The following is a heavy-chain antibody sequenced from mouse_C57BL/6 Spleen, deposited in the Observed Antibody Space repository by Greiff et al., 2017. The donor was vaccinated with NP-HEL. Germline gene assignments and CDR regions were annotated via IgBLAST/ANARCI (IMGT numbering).Heavy chain of an antibody. J-gene: IGHJ1*03. CDR1: GYSFTGSY. D-gene: IGHD1-1*01. Sequence: EVKLMESGPELVKPGASVKISCKASGYSFTGSYMHWVKQSPGNILDWIGYIYPYNGVSSYNQKFKGKATLTVDKSSNTAYVALRSLTSEDSAVYYCARDYYYGSSQRWYFDVWGTGTTVTVSS. CDR3: ARDYYYGSSQRWYFDV. V-gene: IGHV1-31*01. CDR2: IYPYNGVS.